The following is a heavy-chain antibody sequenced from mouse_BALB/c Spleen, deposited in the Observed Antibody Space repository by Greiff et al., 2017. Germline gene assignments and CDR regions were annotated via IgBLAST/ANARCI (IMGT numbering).Heavy chain of an antibody. J-gene: IGHJ2*01. CDR1: GFTFSDYG. D-gene: IGHD4-1*01. CDR3: AREKRTGTFDY. V-gene: IGHV5-15*02. Sequence: EVKLVESGGGLVQPGGSRKLSCAASGFTFSDYGMAWVRQAPGKGPEWVAFISNLAYSIYYADTVTGRFTISRENAKNTLYLEMSSLRSEDTAMYYCAREKRTGTFDYWGQGTTLTVSS. CDR2: ISNLAYSI.